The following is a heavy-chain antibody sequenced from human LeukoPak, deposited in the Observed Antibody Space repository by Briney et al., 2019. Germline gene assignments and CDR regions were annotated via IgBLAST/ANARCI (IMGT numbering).Heavy chain of an antibody. D-gene: IGHD6-19*01. J-gene: IGHJ6*04. CDR3: ARHARPRIAVAGPLTRMDV. CDR1: GSSFTSYW. V-gene: IGHV5-51*01. Sequence: AGASLQISCKGSGSSFTSYWIGWVRQLPGKGLEWMGIIYPGDSDTRYSPSFQGQVTISADKSISTASLQWSSVKASDTAMYYCARHARPRIAVAGPLTRMDVWGKGTTVTVSS. CDR2: IYPGDSDT.